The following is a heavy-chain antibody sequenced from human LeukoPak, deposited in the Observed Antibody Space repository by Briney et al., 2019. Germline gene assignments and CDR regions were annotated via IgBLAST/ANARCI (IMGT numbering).Heavy chain of an antibody. CDR1: GYTFTSYG. CDR2: ISAYNGNT. D-gene: IGHD3-22*01. Sequence: ASVKVSCKASGYTFTSYGISWVRQAPGQGLEWMGWISAYNGNTNYAQKLQGRVTMTTDTSTSTAYMELRSLRSDDTAVYYCARGTIPLDSSGPIPSYYYYGMDVWGQGTTVTVSS. V-gene: IGHV1-18*01. J-gene: IGHJ6*02. CDR3: ARGTIPLDSSGPIPSYYYYGMDV.